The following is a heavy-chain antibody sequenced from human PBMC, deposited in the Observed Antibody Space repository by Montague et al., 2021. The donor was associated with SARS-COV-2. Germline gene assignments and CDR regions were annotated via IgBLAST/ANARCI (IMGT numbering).Heavy chain of an antibody. J-gene: IGHJ4*02. D-gene: IGHD2-2*01. Sequence: CAISGDSVASDIATWNWVRQTPSIELEWLVMRYYRSKWYNDYAESVKSRITIDPDTSKHQFSLHLNSVTPEDTAVYYCARIPVGSKYYFDFWGQGTLVTVSS. CDR2: RYYRSKWYN. CDR1: GDSVASDIAT. CDR3: ARIPVGSKYYFDF. V-gene: IGHV6-1*01.